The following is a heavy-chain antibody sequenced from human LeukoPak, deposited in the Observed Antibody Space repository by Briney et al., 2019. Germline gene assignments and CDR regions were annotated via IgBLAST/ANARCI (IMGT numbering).Heavy chain of an antibody. CDR2: ISDDGRHN. CDR1: GFTFSTYA. J-gene: IGHJ4*02. CDR3: ARVYLERLTAGYFDH. V-gene: IGHV3-30*04. Sequence: GGSLRLSCAASGFTFSTYAMNWVRQAPGKGLEWVAVISDDGRHNYYADSVKGRFTISRDNSKSTLYLQMNSLRDDDSAAYFCARVYLERLTAGYFDHWGQGALVTVSS. D-gene: IGHD2-8*01.